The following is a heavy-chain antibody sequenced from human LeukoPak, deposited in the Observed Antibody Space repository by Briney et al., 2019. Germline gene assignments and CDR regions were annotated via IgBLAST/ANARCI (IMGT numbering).Heavy chain of an antibody. J-gene: IGHJ4*02. Sequence: PGGSLRLSCAASGFTFTNYAMHWVRQAPSKGLEWLAVISKDGSNTYHPDSVKGRFTISRDISKNTLYLQMNSLRAEDTAVYYCARDGLGHFDYWGQGTLVTVSS. D-gene: IGHD3/OR15-3a*01. V-gene: IGHV3-30-3*01. CDR3: ARDGLGHFDY. CDR1: GFTFTNYA. CDR2: ISKDGSNT.